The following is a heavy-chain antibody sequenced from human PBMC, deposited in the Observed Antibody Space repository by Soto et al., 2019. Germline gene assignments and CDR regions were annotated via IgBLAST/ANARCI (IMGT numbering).Heavy chain of an antibody. CDR3: ARNPRSDIFGVRNIVENWFDP. J-gene: IGHJ5*02. Sequence: PGGSLRLSCGASGFNFANFGMSWVRQAPGKGLQWVASITHNNGATYYADSVKGRCSVSRDNSRNVMYLQMKGLGVDDTAVYFWARNPRSDIFGVRNIVENWFDPWGQGSLVTV. V-gene: IGHV3-23*01. CDR1: GFNFANFG. D-gene: IGHD3-3*02. CDR2: ITHNNGAT.